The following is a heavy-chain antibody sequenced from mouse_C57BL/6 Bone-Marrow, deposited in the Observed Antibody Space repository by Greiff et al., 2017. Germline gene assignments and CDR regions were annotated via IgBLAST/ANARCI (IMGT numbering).Heavy chain of an antibody. V-gene: IGHV7-1*01. CDR1: GFTFSDFY. J-gene: IGHJ4*01. Sequence: EVQLVESGGGLVQSGRSLRLSCATSGFTFSDFYMEWVRQAPGKGLEWIAASRNKANDYTTEYSASVKGRFIVSRDTSQSILYLQMNALRAEDTAIYYCARERELGGDYYAMDYWGQGTSVTVSS. D-gene: IGHD4-1*01. CDR2: SRNKANDYTT. CDR3: ARERELGGDYYAMDY.